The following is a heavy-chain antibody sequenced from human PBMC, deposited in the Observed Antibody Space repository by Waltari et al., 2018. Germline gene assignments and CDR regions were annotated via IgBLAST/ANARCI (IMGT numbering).Heavy chain of an antibody. D-gene: IGHD1-26*01. CDR3: TKDLYSWSYDF. J-gene: IGHJ4*02. CDR2: CSGSGDNT. Sequence: EVQLLESGGGLVQPGGSLRLSCAASGFYFSGNAMSWVRQAPGNGLGWVSACSGSGDNTYYADSVKGRFTISRDNSQNTLFLQMNSLRADDTAVYYCTKDLYSWSYDFWGQGTLVTVSS. V-gene: IGHV3-23*01. CDR1: GFYFSGNA.